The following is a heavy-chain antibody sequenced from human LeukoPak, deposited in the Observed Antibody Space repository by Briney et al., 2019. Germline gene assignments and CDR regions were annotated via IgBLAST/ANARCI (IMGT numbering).Heavy chain of an antibody. CDR2: IYHSAST. D-gene: IGHD3-22*01. CDR3: ARMTYYYDSSGYHFDY. J-gene: IGHJ4*02. CDR1: GGAFSSRSYY. Sequence: ETLCLSCAVSGGAFSSRSYYWGWVRQPPGKGLEWIGSIYHSASTYYNPSLKSRVTISVDTSKNQFSLKLSSVTAADTAVYYCARMTYYYDSSGYHFDYWGQGTLVTISS. V-gene: IGHV4-39*01.